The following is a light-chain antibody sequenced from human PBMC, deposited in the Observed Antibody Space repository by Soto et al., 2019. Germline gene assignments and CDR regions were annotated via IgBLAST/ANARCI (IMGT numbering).Light chain of an antibody. CDR2: ENN. Sequence: QSVLTQPPSVSEAPGQRVTISCTGSSSNIGAGYEAHWYQQVPGTAPKLLIYENNNRPSGVPDRFSGSKSGTSASLAITGLQAEDEAEYSCPSYDSSLSGDVFGTGTKVTVL. CDR3: PSYDSSLSGDV. CDR1: SSNIGAGYE. V-gene: IGLV1-40*01. J-gene: IGLJ1*01.